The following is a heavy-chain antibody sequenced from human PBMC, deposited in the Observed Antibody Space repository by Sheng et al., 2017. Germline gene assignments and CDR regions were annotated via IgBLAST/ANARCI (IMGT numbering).Heavy chain of an antibody. Sequence: PGGSLRLSCAASGFTFSSYEMSWVRQAPGKGLEWISYISGSGSPIHYAASVKGRFIISRDNAKNSFYLQMNSLRAEDTAIYYCARDKCGGVCSWANAFDIWGQGTMVTVSS. CDR2: ISGSGSPI. D-gene: IGHD2-21*02. J-gene: IGHJ3*02. CDR3: ARDKCGGVCSWANAFDI. CDR1: GFTFSSYE. V-gene: IGHV3-48*03.